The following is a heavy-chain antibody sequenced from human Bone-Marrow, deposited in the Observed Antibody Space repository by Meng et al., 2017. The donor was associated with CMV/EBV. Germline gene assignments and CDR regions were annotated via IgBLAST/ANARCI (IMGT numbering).Heavy chain of an antibody. CDR3: ARDSFSRRFGELSRGMDV. CDR2: IYYSGST. CDR1: GGSVSSGSYY. Sequence: SEALSLTCTVSGGSVSSGSYYWSWIRQPPGKGLEWIGYIYYSGSTNYNPALKSLVTISLDTSKNQFSLKLSSVTAADTAVYYCARDSFSRRFGELSRGMDVWGQGTTVTVSS. V-gene: IGHV4-61*01. J-gene: IGHJ6*02. D-gene: IGHD3-10*01.